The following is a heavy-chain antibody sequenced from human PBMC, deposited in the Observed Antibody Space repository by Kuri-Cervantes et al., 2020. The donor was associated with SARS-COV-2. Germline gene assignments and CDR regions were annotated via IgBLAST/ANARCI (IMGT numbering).Heavy chain of an antibody. Sequence: ASVKVSWKVSGYTFTGYYMHWVRQAPGQGLEWMGWINPNSGGTNYAQRFQGRVTMTRDTSISTAYMELSRLRSDDTAVYYSARVFYDFYSGRRTYYFDCWGQGTLVTVSS. CDR1: GYTFTGYY. J-gene: IGHJ4*02. D-gene: IGHD3-3*01. CDR2: INPNSGGT. V-gene: IGHV1-2*02. CDR3: ARVFYDFYSGRRTYYFDC.